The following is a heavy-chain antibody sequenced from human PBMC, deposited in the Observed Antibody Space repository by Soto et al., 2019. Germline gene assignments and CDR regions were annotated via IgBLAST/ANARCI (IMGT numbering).Heavy chain of an antibody. CDR3: AAGLYSSSWNRYDY. Sequence: GAPVKVSRKTSGFTFSISAVQGVRPARGQRLEWIGWIVVGSGNTNYAQKFQERVTITRDMSTSTAYMELSSLRSEDTAVYYCAAGLYSSSWNRYDYWGQGTLVTVSS. D-gene: IGHD6-13*01. V-gene: IGHV1-58*01. CDR1: GFTFSISA. CDR2: IVVGSGNT. J-gene: IGHJ4*02.